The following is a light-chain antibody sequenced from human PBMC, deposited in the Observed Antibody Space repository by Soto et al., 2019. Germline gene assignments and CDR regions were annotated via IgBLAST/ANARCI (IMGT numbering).Light chain of an antibody. CDR3: QQVTTFPRT. J-gene: IGKJ1*01. Sequence: DIQMTQYPYSVAAAVGDRVTITCRTSQGISTWLAWYQHKPGTAPKLLIFGAFSLQRGVPSRFAGSGSETDFTLTIKSLQPEDVATYYCQQVTTFPRTFGQGTKVEIK. V-gene: IGKV1-12*01. CDR2: GAF. CDR1: QGISTW.